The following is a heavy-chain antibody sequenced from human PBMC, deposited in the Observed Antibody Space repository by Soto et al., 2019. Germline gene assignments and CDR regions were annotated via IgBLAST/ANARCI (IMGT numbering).Heavy chain of an antibody. Sequence: SETLSLTCTVSGGSISSYYWSWIRQPPGKGLEWIGYIYYSGSTNYNPSLKSRVTISVDTSKNQFSLKLSSVTAADTAVYYCARDAYYGDYVGYYYYYMDVWGKGTTVTVSS. CDR3: ARDAYYGDYVGYYYYYMDV. CDR1: GGSISSYY. D-gene: IGHD4-17*01. V-gene: IGHV4-59*01. CDR2: IYYSGST. J-gene: IGHJ6*03.